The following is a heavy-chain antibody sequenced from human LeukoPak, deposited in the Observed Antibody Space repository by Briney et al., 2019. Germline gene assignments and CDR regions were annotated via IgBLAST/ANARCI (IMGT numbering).Heavy chain of an antibody. J-gene: IGHJ6*02. CDR3: ARRAAVYYYYGMDV. D-gene: IGHD6-13*01. Sequence: SETLSLTCAVSGGSISSGGYSWSWIRQPPGKGLEWIGYIYYSGSTNYNPSLKSRVTISVDTSKNQFSLKLSSVTAADTAVYYCARRAAVYYYYGMDVWGQGTTVTVSS. CDR2: IYYSGST. CDR1: GGSISSGGYS. V-gene: IGHV4-61*08.